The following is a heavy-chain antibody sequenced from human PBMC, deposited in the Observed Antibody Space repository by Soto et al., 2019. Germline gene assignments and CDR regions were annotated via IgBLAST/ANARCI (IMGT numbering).Heavy chain of an antibody. CDR3: AMVDVYVTRSPADG. J-gene: IGHJ6*02. CDR2: INTYNGNT. D-gene: IGHD3-16*01. V-gene: IGHV1-18*01. Sequence: QVQLVQSGAEVKNPGASVKVSCKASGYTFTRYGIGWARQAPGQGLEWRGWINTYNGNTKYAQNVQGRVTLTTDTSTSTASMELGSLRSNDRAIYCWAMVDVYVTRSPADGWGQGTTVIVSS. CDR1: GYTFTRYG.